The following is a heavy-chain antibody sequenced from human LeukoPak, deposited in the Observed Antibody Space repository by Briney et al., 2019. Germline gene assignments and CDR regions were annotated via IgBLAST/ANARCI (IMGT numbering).Heavy chain of an antibody. CDR1: GYTLTDHD. Sequence: ASVKVSCKAPGYTLTDHDLHWVRQAPGQRLEWMGWISPGNGNTKYSQKFQGRVTITRDTSASTAYMELSSLTSEDTAVYYCANWAGTPAGYFSGPLDYWGQGTLVTVSS. CDR3: ANWAGTPAGYFSGPLDY. V-gene: IGHV1-3*01. J-gene: IGHJ4*02. CDR2: ISPGNGNT. D-gene: IGHD6-19*01.